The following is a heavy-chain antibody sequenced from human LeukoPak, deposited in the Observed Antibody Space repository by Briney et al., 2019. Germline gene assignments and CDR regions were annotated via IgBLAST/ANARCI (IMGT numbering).Heavy chain of an antibody. CDR1: GFTFSSYS. V-gene: IGHV3-21*01. CDR3: ARAQYYYDSSGYLDYYYYYGMDV. Sequence: GGSLRLSCAASGFTFSSYSMNWVRQAPGKGLECVSSNSSSSSYIYYADSVKVRFTISRDNAKNSLYLQMNSLRAEDTAVYYCARAQYYYDSSGYLDYYYYYGMDVWGQGTTVTVSS. J-gene: IGHJ6*02. D-gene: IGHD3-22*01. CDR2: NSSSSSYI.